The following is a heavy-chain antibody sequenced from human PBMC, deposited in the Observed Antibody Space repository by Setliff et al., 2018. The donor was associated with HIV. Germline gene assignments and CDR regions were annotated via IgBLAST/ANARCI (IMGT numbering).Heavy chain of an antibody. V-gene: IGHV3-30*18. D-gene: IGHD5-12*01. J-gene: IGHJ4*02. Sequence: GGSLRLSCAASGFPFSSYAMHWVRQAPGKGLEWVAVIYNDGVNRYFGDSVEGRFTISRDNSRNTVNLQMNSLRGDDTAVYYCAKDPRAAVATICDYWGQGTLVTVSS. CDR3: AKDPRAAVATICDY. CDR1: GFPFSSYA. CDR2: IYNDGVNR.